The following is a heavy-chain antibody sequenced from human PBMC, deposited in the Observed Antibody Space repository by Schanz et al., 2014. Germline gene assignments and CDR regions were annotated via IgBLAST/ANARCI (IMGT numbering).Heavy chain of an antibody. CDR1: GFTFSGYS. Sequence: EVQLVESGGGLVQPGGSLRLSCAASGFTFSGYSMNWVRQAPGKGLVWVARINSVGSNTDYADSVTGRFTISRDNAKNTLYLQMNSLRAEDTAVYYCAKGRFGELSAFDIRGQGTMVTVSS. CDR2: INSVGSNT. D-gene: IGHD3-10*01. CDR3: AKGRFGELSAFDI. J-gene: IGHJ3*02. V-gene: IGHV3-74*02.